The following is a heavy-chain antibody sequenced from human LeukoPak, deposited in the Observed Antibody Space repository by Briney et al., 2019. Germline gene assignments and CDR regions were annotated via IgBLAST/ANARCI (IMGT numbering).Heavy chain of an antibody. D-gene: IGHD6-19*01. CDR3: ARDPSGSGWPYFDY. CDR1: GFTFSSYW. J-gene: IGHJ4*02. Sequence: GSLRLSCAASGFTFSSYWMSWVRQAPGKGLEWIGNIYYSGSTNYNPSLKSRVTMSVDMSKNQFSLKLNSVTAADTAVYYCARDPSGSGWPYFDYWGQGTLVTVSS. CDR2: IYYSGST. V-gene: IGHV4-59*01.